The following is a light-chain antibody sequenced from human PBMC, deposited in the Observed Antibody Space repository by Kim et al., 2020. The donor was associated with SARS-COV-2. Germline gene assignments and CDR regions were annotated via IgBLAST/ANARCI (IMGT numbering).Light chain of an antibody. Sequence: GPSITTSCTGTSSDIGRYNYVSWYQQHPGKAPKLMLYDVTERPSGVSNRFSGSKSGNTASLTISGLQAEDEADYYCSSYTSSKTWVFGGGTQLTVL. V-gene: IGLV2-14*03. CDR2: DVT. CDR3: SSYTSSKTWV. CDR1: SSDIGRYNY. J-gene: IGLJ3*02.